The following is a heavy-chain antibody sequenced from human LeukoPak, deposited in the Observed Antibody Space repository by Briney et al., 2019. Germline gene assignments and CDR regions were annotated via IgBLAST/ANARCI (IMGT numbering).Heavy chain of an antibody. V-gene: IGHV3-23*01. CDR1: GFTFSSYA. CDR3: VSFYETY. J-gene: IGHJ4*02. CDR2: ISDSGGSA. Sequence: PGGSLRLSCAASGFTFSSYAMNWVRQTPGKGLEWVSSISDSGGSAYYADSVKGRFTISRDNSKNTLYLQMSSLRAEDTAVYYCVSFYETYWGRGTLVTVSS. D-gene: IGHD2-2*01.